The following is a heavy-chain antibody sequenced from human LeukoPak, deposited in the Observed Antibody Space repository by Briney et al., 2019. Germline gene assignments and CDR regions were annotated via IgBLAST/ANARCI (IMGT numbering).Heavy chain of an antibody. Sequence: SETLSLTCTVSGASISSYYWSWIRQPPGKGLEWIGYIFYSGSSNYNPFLKSRVTISVDTSKNQFSLQLSSVTAADTAVYYCARGSRVVTAFGVDYWGQGTLVTVSS. D-gene: IGHD2-21*02. CDR1: GASISSYY. V-gene: IGHV4-59*01. CDR3: ARGSRVVTAFGVDY. J-gene: IGHJ4*02. CDR2: IFYSGSS.